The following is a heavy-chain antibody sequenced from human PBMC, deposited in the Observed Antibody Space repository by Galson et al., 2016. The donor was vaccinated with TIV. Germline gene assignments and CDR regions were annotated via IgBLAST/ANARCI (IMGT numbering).Heavy chain of an antibody. CDR3: ARDRRLAAANNYYYYYYGIDV. CDR2: ISDGGNT. D-gene: IGHD6-13*01. Sequence: SLRLSCAASGLSVSINYMTWVRQAPGKGLEWVSLISDGGNTYYPDSVKGRFTISRDHSKNTLYLQMNSLRPEDTAVYYCARDRRLAAANNYYYYYYGIDVWGQGTTVTVSS. V-gene: IGHV3-66*02. CDR1: GLSVSINY. J-gene: IGHJ6*02.